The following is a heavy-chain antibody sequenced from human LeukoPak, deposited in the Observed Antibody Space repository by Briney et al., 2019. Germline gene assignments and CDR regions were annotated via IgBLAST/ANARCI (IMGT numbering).Heavy chain of an antibody. CDR2: INHLGST. CDR1: GFTFSDHY. V-gene: IGHV4-34*01. Sequence: GSLRLSCAASGFTFSDHYMDWIRQPPGKGLEWIGEINHLGSTDYNPSLKSRVSISVDMSKNQFSLKLTSVTAADTAVYYCVREGLYDSGGHYYGGYFEYWGQGTLVTVSS. D-gene: IGHD3-22*01. J-gene: IGHJ4*02. CDR3: VREGLYDSGGHYYGGYFEY.